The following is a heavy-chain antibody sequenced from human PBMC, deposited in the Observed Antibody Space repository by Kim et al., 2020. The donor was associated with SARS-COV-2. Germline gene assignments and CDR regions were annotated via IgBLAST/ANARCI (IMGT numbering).Heavy chain of an antibody. Sequence: GGSLRLSCAASGFTFSDYYMSWIRQAPGKGLEWVSYISSSGSTIYYADSVKGRFTISRDNAKNSLYLQMNSLRAEDTAVYYCARDPGIAAAGGDYYYYGMDVWGQGTTVTVSS. CDR3: ARDPGIAAAGGDYYYYGMDV. D-gene: IGHD6-13*01. CDR2: ISSSGSTI. J-gene: IGHJ6*02. CDR1: GFTFSDYY. V-gene: IGHV3-11*01.